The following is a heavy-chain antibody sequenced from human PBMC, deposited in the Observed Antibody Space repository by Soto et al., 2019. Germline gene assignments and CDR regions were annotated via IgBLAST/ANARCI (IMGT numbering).Heavy chain of an antibody. D-gene: IGHD1-1*01. CDR2: IIPILGIA. V-gene: IGHV1-69*04. Sequence: SVKVSCKASGGTFSSYAISWVRQAPGQGLEWMGRIIPILGIANYAQKFQGRVTITADKSTSTAYMELSSLRSEDTAVYYCAARRYNWNEVDPWGQGTLVTVSS. J-gene: IGHJ5*02. CDR1: GGTFSSYA. CDR3: AARRYNWNEVDP.